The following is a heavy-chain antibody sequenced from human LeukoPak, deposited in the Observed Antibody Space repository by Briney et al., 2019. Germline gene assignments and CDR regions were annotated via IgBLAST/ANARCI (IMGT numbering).Heavy chain of an antibody. Sequence: GESLKISCKGSGYGFPSYWIGWVRQMPGKGLEWMGIIYPGDSDTRYSPSFQGQVTISADKSISTAYLQWNILTASDTAMYYCARDSSGWYSFDHWGQGTLVTVSS. CDR1: GYGFPSYW. D-gene: IGHD6-19*01. CDR2: IYPGDSDT. CDR3: ARDSSGWYSFDH. V-gene: IGHV5-51*01. J-gene: IGHJ4*02.